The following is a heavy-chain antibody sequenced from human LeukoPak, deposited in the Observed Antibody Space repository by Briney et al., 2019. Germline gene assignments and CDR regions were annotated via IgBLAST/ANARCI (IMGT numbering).Heavy chain of an antibody. D-gene: IGHD2-15*01. CDR1: GYTFTSYY. CDR3: ARALGTCNGGSCYSAPDY. V-gene: IGHV1-46*01. J-gene: IGHJ4*02. CDR2: IYPSGGTTT. Sequence: ASVKVSCKASGYTFTSYYIHWVRQAPGQGLEWMGIIYPSGGTTTKYAQKFQGRVTMTRDTSTSTVYMELTSLRSDDTAVFYCARALGTCNGGSCYSAPDYWGQGTLVTVSS.